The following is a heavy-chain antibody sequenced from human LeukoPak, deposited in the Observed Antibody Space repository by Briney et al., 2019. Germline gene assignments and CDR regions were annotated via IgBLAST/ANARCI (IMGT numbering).Heavy chain of an antibody. CDR3: TRDQPYTNSSQDGDY. J-gene: IGHJ4*01. V-gene: IGHV3-74*01. Sequence: PWGSLRLSCAASGFTFSNYWMRWVRQAPGKGLVWISHISSDGSSTNYAESVKGRFTISRDNAKNILYLQMNNLRAEDTAVYYCTRDQPYTNSSQDGDYWGQGSLVTVSS. D-gene: IGHD2-2*02. CDR1: GFTFSNYW. CDR2: ISSDGSST.